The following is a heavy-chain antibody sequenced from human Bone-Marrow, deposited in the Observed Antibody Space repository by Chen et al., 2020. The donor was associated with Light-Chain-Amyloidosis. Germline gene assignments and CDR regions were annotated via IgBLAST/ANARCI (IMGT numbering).Heavy chain of an antibody. Sequence: QVQLQQWGAGLLKPSETLSLTCAVYGGSFSGYYWSWIRQPPGKGLEWIGEINHSGSTNYNPSLKSRVTISVDTSKNQFSLKLSSVTAADTAVYYCASAPHYYYGMDVWGQGTTVTVSS. CDR3: ASAPHYYYGMDV. CDR1: GGSFSGYY. CDR2: INHSGST. V-gene: IGHV4-34*01. J-gene: IGHJ6*02.